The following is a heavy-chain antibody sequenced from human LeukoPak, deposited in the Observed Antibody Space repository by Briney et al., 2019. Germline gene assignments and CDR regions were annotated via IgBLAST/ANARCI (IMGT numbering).Heavy chain of an antibody. Sequence: GGSLRLSCAASGFTFSSYSMNWVRQAPGKGLEWVSSISSSSSYIYYADSVKGRFTISRDNAKNSLYLQMNSLRAEDTAVYYCARDASSWYYFAYWGQGTLVTVSS. D-gene: IGHD6-13*01. CDR3: ARDASSWYYFAY. CDR2: ISSSSSYI. V-gene: IGHV3-21*01. J-gene: IGHJ4*02. CDR1: GFTFSSYS.